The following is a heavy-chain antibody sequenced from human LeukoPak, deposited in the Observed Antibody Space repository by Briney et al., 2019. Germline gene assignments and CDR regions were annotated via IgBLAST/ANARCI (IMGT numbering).Heavy chain of an antibody. Sequence: GGSLRLSCAASGFTFSSYAMHWVRQAPVKALEWVAVISYDGSNKYYADAVKGRFTISRDNSKNTLYLQMNSLRAEDTAVYYCARDSYYYDSSGSRAPFDYWGQGTLVTVSS. V-gene: IGHV3-30-3*01. J-gene: IGHJ4*02. CDR2: ISYDGSNK. D-gene: IGHD3-22*01. CDR3: ARDSYYYDSSGSRAPFDY. CDR1: GFTFSSYA.